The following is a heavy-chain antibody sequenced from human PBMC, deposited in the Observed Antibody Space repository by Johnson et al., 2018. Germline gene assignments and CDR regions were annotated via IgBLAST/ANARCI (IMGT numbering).Heavy chain of an antibody. Sequence: QVQLVESGGGVVQPGTSLRLSCGVSGVTLSTSIMHWVRQAPGKGLEWVALISHNEIDKQYGDSAKDRFTISSDISKNTVYLQMNSLRVEDTAVYYWAGEADSSGLAGIFHIWGQGTMVTVSS. V-gene: IGHV3-30-3*01. CDR2: ISHNEIDK. D-gene: IGHD6-19*01. CDR3: AGEADSSGLAGIFHI. CDR1: GVTLSTSI. J-gene: IGHJ3*02.